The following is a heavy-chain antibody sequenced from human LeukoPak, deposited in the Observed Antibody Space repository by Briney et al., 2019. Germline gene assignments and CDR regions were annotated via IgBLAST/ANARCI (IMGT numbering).Heavy chain of an antibody. D-gene: IGHD6-19*01. J-gene: IGHJ4*02. CDR1: GFIFSSYG. CDR2: IWYDGSNK. CDR3: ARDELAVAKKGFLDS. Sequence: GGYLRFSCAASGFIFSSYGMHRVRQAPGKGLEWVAVIWYDGSNKYYADYVKGRFTISRDNSKNTLYLQVNSLRAEDTAVYYCARDELAVAKKGFLDSWGQGTLVTVSS. V-gene: IGHV3-33*01.